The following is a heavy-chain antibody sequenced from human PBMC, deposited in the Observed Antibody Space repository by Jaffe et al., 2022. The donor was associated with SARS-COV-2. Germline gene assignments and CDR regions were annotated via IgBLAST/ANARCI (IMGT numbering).Heavy chain of an antibody. D-gene: IGHD5-18*01. J-gene: IGHJ4*02. V-gene: IGHV3-9*01. CDR1: GFNFEDCA. Sequence: EVQLVESGGDLVQPGGSLRLSCAASGFNFEDCAMHWVRQTPGKGLEWVASISWNSGGIDYAESVKGRFTVSRDNAKTSVFLQMERLKLEDTALYYCGKAERGYIFGRGGLIDQWGQGTLVTVSS. CDR2: ISWNSGGI. CDR3: GKAERGYIFGRGGLIDQ.